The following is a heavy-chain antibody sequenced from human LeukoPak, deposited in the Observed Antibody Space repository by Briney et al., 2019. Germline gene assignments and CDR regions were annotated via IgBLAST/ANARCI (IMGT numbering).Heavy chain of an antibody. Sequence: SETLSLTCMGTAGIFIQYPWHSLRQPPGKGLEWIGEINHVGSTSYSPSLKRRVTISVDTSKIQFSLILNSVTAADTAVYFFSRVSVYYCASTVWPAFDSWGQGTLVTVSS. J-gene: IGHJ4*02. CDR3: SRVSVYYCASTVWPAFDS. D-gene: IGHD1-26*01. CDR2: INHVGST. V-gene: IGHV4-34*01. CDR1: AGIFIQYP.